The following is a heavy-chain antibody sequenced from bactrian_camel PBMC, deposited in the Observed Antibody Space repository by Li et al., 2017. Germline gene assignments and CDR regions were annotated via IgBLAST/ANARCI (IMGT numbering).Heavy chain of an antibody. CDR1: GYTYSTYC. Sequence: QVQLVESGGGSVQAGGSLRLSCAASGYTYSTYCMAWFRQGPGTEREGIAGISKGGRLTYYSDSVKGRFTISKDEANNTLYLQMNSLKPEDTAMYYCASALRGGSYLRGQYAYWGQGTQVTVS. D-gene: IGHD1*01. J-gene: IGHJ4*01. CDR3: ASALRGGSYLRGQYAY. CDR2: ISKGGRLT. V-gene: IGHV3S6*01.